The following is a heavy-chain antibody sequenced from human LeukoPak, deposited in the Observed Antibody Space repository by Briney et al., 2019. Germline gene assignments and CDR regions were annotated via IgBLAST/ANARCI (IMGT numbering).Heavy chain of an antibody. CDR2: IIPIFGTA. Sequence: GASVKVFCKASGGTFSSYAISWVRQAPGQGLEWMGGIIPIFGTANYAQKFQGRVTITADESTSTAYMELSSLRSEDTAVYYCARAFSSPRYCSSTSCYTGAFDIWGQGTMVTVSS. CDR3: ARAFSSPRYCSSTSCYTGAFDI. V-gene: IGHV1-69*13. D-gene: IGHD2-2*02. CDR1: GGTFSSYA. J-gene: IGHJ3*02.